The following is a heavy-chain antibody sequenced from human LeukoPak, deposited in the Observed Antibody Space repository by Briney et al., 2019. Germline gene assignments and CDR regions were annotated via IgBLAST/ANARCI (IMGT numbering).Heavy chain of an antibody. D-gene: IGHD2-2*01. CDR3: ARHGIGIVVVPAAIVGESDY. V-gene: IGHV4-34*01. Sequence: SETLSLTCAVYGGSFSGYYWSWTRQPPGKGLEWIGEINHSGSTYYNPSLKSRVTISVDMSKNQFSLNLSSVTAADTGVYYCARHGIGIVVVPAAIVGESDYWGQGTLVTVSS. J-gene: IGHJ4*02. CDR2: INHSGST. CDR1: GGSFSGYY.